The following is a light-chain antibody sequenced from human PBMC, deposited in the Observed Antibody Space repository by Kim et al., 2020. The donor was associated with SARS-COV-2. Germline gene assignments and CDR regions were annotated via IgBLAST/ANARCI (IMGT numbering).Light chain of an antibody. J-gene: IGKJ1*01. CDR1: QSVSSNY. CDR3: QQYSSSPAT. CDR2: GAS. Sequence: SPGDTATRSCRPSQSVSSNYLAWYQQKPGQAPRLLIYGASSRATGIPDRFSGSGSGTDFTLTITRLEPEDFAVYYCQQYSSSPATFGQGTKVDIK. V-gene: IGKV3-20*01.